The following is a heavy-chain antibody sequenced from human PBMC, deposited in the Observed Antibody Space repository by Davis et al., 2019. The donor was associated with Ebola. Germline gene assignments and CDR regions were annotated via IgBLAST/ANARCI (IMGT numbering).Heavy chain of an antibody. CDR2: IYHSGST. V-gene: IGHV4-4*02. D-gene: IGHD3-9*01. J-gene: IGHJ6*02. CDR1: GGSISSSNW. CDR3: ARGYDILTGPGGYYGMDV. Sequence: SETLSLTCAVSGGSISSSNWWSWVRQPPGKGLEWIGEIYHSGSTNYNPSLKSRVTISVDTSKNQFSLKLSSVTAADTAVYYCARGYDILTGPGGYYGMDVWGQGTTVTVSS.